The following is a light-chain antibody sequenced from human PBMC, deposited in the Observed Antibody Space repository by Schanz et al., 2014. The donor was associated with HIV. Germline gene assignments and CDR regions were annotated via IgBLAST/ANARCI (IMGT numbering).Light chain of an antibody. CDR3: TSHGGTNTFLLL. Sequence: QSVLTQAPSASGTPGQRVTISCSGSSSDFKANAVLWYQQLPGAAPKLLIYNTYHRPSGVPDRFSGSDSGASASLAISGLQSEDEADYYCTSHGGTNTFLLLFGGGTKLTVL. J-gene: IGLJ2*01. V-gene: IGLV1-44*01. CDR2: NTY. CDR1: SSDFKANA.